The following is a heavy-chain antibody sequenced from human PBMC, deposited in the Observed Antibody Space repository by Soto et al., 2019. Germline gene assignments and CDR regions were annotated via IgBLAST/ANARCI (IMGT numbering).Heavy chain of an antibody. V-gene: IGHV4-59*01. J-gene: IGHJ5*02. CDR3: ARAGIAAAGNRWFDP. CDR1: GGSISSYY. D-gene: IGHD6-13*01. CDR2: IYYSGST. Sequence: SETLSLTCTVSGGSISSYYWGWIRQPPGKGLEWIGYIYYSGSTNYNPSLKSRVTISVDTSKNQFSLKLSSVTAADTAVYYCARAGIAAAGNRWFDPWGQGTLVTVSS.